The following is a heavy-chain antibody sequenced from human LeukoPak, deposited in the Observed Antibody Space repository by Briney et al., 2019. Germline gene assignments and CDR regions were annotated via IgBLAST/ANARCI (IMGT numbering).Heavy chain of an antibody. V-gene: IGHV1-2*02. CDR1: GYTFTGYY. J-gene: IGHJ5*02. D-gene: IGHD2-2*02. CDR3: ARGWDVVPAAIGWGNSFDP. Sequence: ASVKVTCKASGYTFTGYYMHWVRQAPGQGLEWMGWINPNSGGTNYAHKFQGRVTMTRHTSISTAYMELSRQRSDDTLRYYCARGWDVVPAAIGWGNSFDPWGQGNLVTVSS. CDR2: INPNSGGT.